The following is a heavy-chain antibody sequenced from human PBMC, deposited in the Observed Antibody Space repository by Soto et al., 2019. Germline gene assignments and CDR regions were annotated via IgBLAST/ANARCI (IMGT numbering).Heavy chain of an antibody. CDR2: ISSSAVYI. V-gene: IGHV3-21*01. Sequence: EVQLVESGGGPVRPGGSLKLSCAASGFNFITYSLSWVRQAPGKGLEWVASISSSAVYIDYADSVKGRFTISRDNANNSLYLQMNSLRAEDTATYYCVRDGLDYYDTERLHFDNWGQVTLVTVSS. J-gene: IGHJ4*02. D-gene: IGHD3-22*01. CDR3: VRDGLDYYDTERLHFDN. CDR1: GFNFITYS.